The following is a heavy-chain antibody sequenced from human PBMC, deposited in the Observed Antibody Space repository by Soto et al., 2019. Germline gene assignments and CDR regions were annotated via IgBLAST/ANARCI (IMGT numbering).Heavy chain of an antibody. CDR1: GDSISSSYY. Sequence: PSETLSLTCTVSGDSISSSYYWGWVRQPPGKGLECIGAVYYTGFTYYNPSPQSRLTISLDMVRNQFSLQLTSVTAADSATYYCARGHIVSSNFYFMEVWGKGTTVTVSS. J-gene: IGHJ6*03. CDR2: VYYTGFT. D-gene: IGHD3-16*02. V-gene: IGHV4-38-2*02. CDR3: ARGHIVSSNFYFMEV.